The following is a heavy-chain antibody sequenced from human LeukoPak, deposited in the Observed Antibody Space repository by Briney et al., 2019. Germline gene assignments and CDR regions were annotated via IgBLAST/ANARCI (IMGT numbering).Heavy chain of an antibody. V-gene: IGHV4-34*01. J-gene: IGHJ4*02. D-gene: IGHD3-22*01. CDR2: INHSEST. Sequence: KPAETLSLTCAVDGGSFSGYYWSWIRHPPGKGLEWIGEINHSESTNYNASLKSRVTISVDTSKNQFSLKLSSVTAADTAVYYCARATLVYYDSSGYYQTWGQGTLVTVSS. CDR3: ARATLVYYDSSGYYQT. CDR1: GGSFSGYY.